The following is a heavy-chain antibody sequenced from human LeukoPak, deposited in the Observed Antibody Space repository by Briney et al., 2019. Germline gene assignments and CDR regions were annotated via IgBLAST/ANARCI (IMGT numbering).Heavy chain of an antibody. Sequence: GGSLRLSCAASGFTFSSYGMHWVRQAPGKGLEWVAVIWYGGSNKYYADSVKGRFTISRDNSKNTLYLQMNSLRAEDTAVYYCAKSSTGTTGYFDYWGQGTLVTVSS. CDR1: GFTFSSYG. CDR2: IWYGGSNK. D-gene: IGHD1-1*01. CDR3: AKSSTGTTGYFDY. J-gene: IGHJ4*02. V-gene: IGHV3-30*02.